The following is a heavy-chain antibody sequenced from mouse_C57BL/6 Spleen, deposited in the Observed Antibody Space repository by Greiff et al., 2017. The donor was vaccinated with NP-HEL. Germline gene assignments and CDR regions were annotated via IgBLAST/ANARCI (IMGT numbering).Heavy chain of an antibody. CDR3: TLYGSSYYAMDY. J-gene: IGHJ4*01. CDR1: GYTFTDYE. V-gene: IGHV1-15*01. D-gene: IGHD1-1*01. Sequence: VNVVESGAELVRPGASVTLSCKASGYTFTDYEMHWVKQTPVHGLEWIGAIDPETGGTAYNQKFKGKAILTADKSSSTAYMELRSLTSEDSAVYYCTLYGSSYYAMDYWGQGTSVTVSS. CDR2: IDPETGGT.